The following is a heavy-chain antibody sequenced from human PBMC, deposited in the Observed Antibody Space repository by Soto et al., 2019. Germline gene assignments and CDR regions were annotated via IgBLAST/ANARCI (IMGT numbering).Heavy chain of an antibody. D-gene: IGHD2-2*01. CDR3: ARSFGVAPAGLFAY. V-gene: IGHV4-31*03. Sequence: TLSLTCTVSGGSISSGGYYWSWVRQHPGKGLEWIGYIYYSGSTYYNPSLKSRVTISVDTSKNQFSLKLSSVTAADTAVYYCARSFGVAPAGLFAYSGQGTLVTVSS. CDR2: IYYSGST. J-gene: IGHJ4*02. CDR1: GGSISSGGYY.